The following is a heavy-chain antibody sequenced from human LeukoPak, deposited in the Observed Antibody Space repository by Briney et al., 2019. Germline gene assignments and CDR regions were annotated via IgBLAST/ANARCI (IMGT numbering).Heavy chain of an antibody. CDR1: GFTFSNHG. CDR2: ISGTSSYI. CDR3: AKIGSGSYALSWFDP. V-gene: IGHV3-21*01. J-gene: IGHJ5*02. D-gene: IGHD3-10*01. Sequence: PGGSLRLSCAASGFTFSNHGMNWVRQAPGKGLEWVSSISGTSSYIYYADSVKGRFTISRDNAKNSLYLQMNSLRAEDTAVYYCAKIGSGSYALSWFDPWGQGTLVTVSS.